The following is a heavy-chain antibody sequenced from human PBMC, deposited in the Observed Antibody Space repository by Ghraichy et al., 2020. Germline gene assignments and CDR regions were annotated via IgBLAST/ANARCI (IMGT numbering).Heavy chain of an antibody. V-gene: IGHV4-34*01. Sequence: SETLSLTCAVYGGSFSGYYWSWIRQPPGKGLEWIGEINHSGSTNYNPSLKSRVTISVDTSKNQFSLKLSSVTAADTAVYYCARGRYYYGCGDWGQGTLVTVSS. CDR3: ARGRYYYGCGD. D-gene: IGHD3-10*01. J-gene: IGHJ4*02. CDR2: INHSGST. CDR1: GGSFSGYY.